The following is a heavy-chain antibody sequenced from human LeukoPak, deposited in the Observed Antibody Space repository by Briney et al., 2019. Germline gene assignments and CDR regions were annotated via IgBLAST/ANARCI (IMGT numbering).Heavy chain of an antibody. J-gene: IGHJ4*02. Sequence: PGGSLRLPCAASGFTFSDYYMSWIRQAPGKGLEWVSYISSSGSTIYYADSVKGRFTISRDNAKNSLYLQMNSLRAEDTAVYYCARGLVGIVPAAYIQWFGEYVYWGQGTLVTVSS. CDR3: ARGLVGIVPAAYIQWFGEYVY. CDR2: ISSSGSTI. CDR1: GFTFSDYY. V-gene: IGHV3-11*04. D-gene: IGHD3-10*01.